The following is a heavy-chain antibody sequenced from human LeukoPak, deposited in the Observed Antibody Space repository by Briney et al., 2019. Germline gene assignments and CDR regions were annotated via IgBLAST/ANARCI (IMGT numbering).Heavy chain of an antibody. CDR1: GGSFTGYY. CDR3: ARAAGYCSGGSCLSAFDI. CDR2: INHSGST. Sequence: PSETLSLTCAVYGGSFTGYYWRWIRQPPGQGLEWIGEINHSGSTKYNPSLKSRVTISVDTSTNQFFLRPTSVTAADTAVYYCARAAGYCSGGSCLSAFDIWGQGTMVTVSS. V-gene: IGHV4-34*01. D-gene: IGHD2-15*01. J-gene: IGHJ3*02.